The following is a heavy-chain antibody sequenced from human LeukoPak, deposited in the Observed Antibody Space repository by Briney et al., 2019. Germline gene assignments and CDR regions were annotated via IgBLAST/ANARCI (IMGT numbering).Heavy chain of an antibody. V-gene: IGHV1-2*02. D-gene: IGHD3-9*01. CDR1: GYTFTGYY. CDR2: INPNSGGT. CDR3: ARDGRYYDILTGYYNNHFDY. J-gene: IGHJ4*02. Sequence: ASVKVSCEASGYTFTGYYMHWVRQAPGQGLEWMGWINPNSGGTNYAQKFRGRVTMTRDTSISTAYMELSRLRSDDTAVYYCARDGRYYDILTGYYNNHFDYWGQGTLVTVSS.